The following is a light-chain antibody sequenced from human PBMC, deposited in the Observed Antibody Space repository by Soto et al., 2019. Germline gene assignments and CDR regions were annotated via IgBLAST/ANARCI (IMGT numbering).Light chain of an antibody. CDR1: NSDVGGYNY. V-gene: IGLV2-14*01. CDR2: EVS. CDR3: SSYTSSSTLV. J-gene: IGLJ2*01. Sequence: QSVLTQPASVSGSPGQSITISCTGTNSDVGGYNYVSWYQQHPGKAPKLMIYEVSNRPSGVSNRFSGYKSGNTASLTISGLQAEDEADYYCSSYTSSSTLVFGGGTKLTVL.